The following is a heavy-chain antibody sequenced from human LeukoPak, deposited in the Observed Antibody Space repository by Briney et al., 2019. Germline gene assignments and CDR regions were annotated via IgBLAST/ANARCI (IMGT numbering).Heavy chain of an antibody. V-gene: IGHV4-4*02. CDR3: AREGGKRAWYCSSTSCKDDYFDY. CDR1: GGSISSSNW. CDR2: IYHSGST. Sequence: PSETLSLTCAVSGGSISSSNWWSWVRQPPGKRLEWIGEIYHSGSTNYNPSLKSRVTISVDKSKNQFSLKLSSVTAADTAVYYCAREGGKRAWYCSSTSCKDDYFDYWGQGTLVTVSS. D-gene: IGHD2-2*01. J-gene: IGHJ4*02.